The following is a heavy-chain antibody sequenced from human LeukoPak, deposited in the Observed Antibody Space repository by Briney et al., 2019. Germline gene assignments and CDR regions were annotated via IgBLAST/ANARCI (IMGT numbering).Heavy chain of an antibody. Sequence: GASVKVSCKASGYTFTGYYMHWVRQAPGQGLEWMGWINPNSGGTNYAQKFQDRVTMTRDTSISTAYMELSRLRSDDTAVYYCARVCIAVAGKYYFDYWGQGTLVTVSS. CDR2: INPNSGGT. CDR3: ARVCIAVAGKYYFDY. D-gene: IGHD6-19*01. CDR1: GYTFTGYY. V-gene: IGHV1-2*02. J-gene: IGHJ4*02.